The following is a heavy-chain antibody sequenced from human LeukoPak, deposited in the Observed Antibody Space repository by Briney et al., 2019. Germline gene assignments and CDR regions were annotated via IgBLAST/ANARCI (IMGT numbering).Heavy chain of an antibody. V-gene: IGHV3-64*05. CDR2: INTNGANT. J-gene: IGHJ5*02. D-gene: IGHD6-6*01. CDR1: GFTFKSYA. CDR3: VKGLEYSRSQMES. Sequence: GGSLRLSCSASGFTFKSYAMHWVRQAPGKGLEYVSSINTNGANTYYADSVKGRFTISRDNSRNTVYVQMNSLTPEDTAVYYCVKGLEYSRSQMESWGQGTLVPVSS.